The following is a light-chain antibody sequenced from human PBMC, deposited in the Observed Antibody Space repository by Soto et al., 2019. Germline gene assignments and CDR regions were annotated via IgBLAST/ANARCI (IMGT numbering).Light chain of an antibody. J-gene: IGLJ2*01. CDR2: SNN. CDR1: SSNIGSNT. CDR3: AAWDDSLNGVV. V-gene: IGLV1-44*01. Sequence: QLVLTQPPSASGTPGQRVTISCSGNSSNIGSNTVNWYQQLPGTAPKLLIYSNNQRPSGVPDRFSGSKSGTSASLAISGLQSEDEADYYCAAWDDSLNGVVFGGGTKLTVL.